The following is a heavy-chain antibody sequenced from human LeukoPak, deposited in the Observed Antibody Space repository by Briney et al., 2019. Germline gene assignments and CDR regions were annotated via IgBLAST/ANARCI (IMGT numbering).Heavy chain of an antibody. Sequence: GGSLRLSCAASGFTFSSYAMSWVRQAPGKGLEWVSAISGSGDSTNYADSVKGRFTISRDNSKNTLYLQMNSLRAEDTAVYYCAKAGAVVVVVAKFFDYWGQGTLVTVSS. D-gene: IGHD2-15*01. CDR2: ISGSGDST. J-gene: IGHJ4*02. V-gene: IGHV3-23*01. CDR3: AKAGAVVVVVAKFFDY. CDR1: GFTFSSYA.